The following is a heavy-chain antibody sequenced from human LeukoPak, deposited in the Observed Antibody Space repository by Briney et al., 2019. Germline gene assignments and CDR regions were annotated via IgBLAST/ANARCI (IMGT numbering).Heavy chain of an antibody. D-gene: IGHD3-9*01. Sequence: SETLSLTCTVSGGSISSGDYYWSWIRQPPGKGLEWIGYIYYSGSTYYNPSLKSRVTISVDTSKNQFSLKLSSVTAADTAVYYCASAKGGYYNGLYDYWGQGTLVTVSS. J-gene: IGHJ4*02. V-gene: IGHV4-30-4*01. CDR2: IYYSGST. CDR3: ASAKGGYYNGLYDY. CDR1: GGSISSGDYY.